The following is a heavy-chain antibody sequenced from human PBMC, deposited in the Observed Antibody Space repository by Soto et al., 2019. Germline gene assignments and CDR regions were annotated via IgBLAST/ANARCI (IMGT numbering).Heavy chain of an antibody. CDR2: IYNSGSP. Sequence: SETLSLTCSVAGGSISSYDWSWIRQNTGRGLEWIGHIYNSGSPNYNPSLKSRVTISVDTSKNQFSLKLSSVTAADTAVYYCARLVRVRGVIITSQIDYWGQGTLVTVSS. CDR1: GGSISSYD. J-gene: IGHJ4*02. CDR3: ARLVRVRGVIITSQIDY. D-gene: IGHD3-10*01. V-gene: IGHV4-4*08.